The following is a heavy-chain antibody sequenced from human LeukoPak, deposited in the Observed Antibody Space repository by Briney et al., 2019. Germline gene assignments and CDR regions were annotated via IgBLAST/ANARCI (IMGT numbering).Heavy chain of an antibody. D-gene: IGHD2-15*01. CDR2: ICGRGGNT. Sequence: SGGSLRLSCAASGFTLTSYAMSWVRQAPGKGLEWVSLICGRGGNTYYADSVKGRFTISRDNSKSTLSLQMNSLRAEDTAVYYCAKGSGDSCFSPLDSWGQGTLVTVSS. V-gene: IGHV3-23*01. J-gene: IGHJ4*02. CDR3: AKGSGDSCFSPLDS. CDR1: GFTLTSYA.